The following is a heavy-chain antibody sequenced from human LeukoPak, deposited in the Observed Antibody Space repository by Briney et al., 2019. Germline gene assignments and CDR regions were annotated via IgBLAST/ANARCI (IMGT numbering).Heavy chain of an antibody. CDR1: GFTFSSYA. CDR2: ISYDGSNK. V-gene: IGHV3-30-3*01. Sequence: GGSLRLSCAASGFTFSSYAMHWVRQAPGKGLEWVAVISYDGSNKYYADSVKGRFTISRDNSKNTLYLQMNSLRAEDTAVYYCARVTWLQLPDYWGQGTLVTVSS. J-gene: IGHJ4*02. D-gene: IGHD5-24*01. CDR3: ARVTWLQLPDY.